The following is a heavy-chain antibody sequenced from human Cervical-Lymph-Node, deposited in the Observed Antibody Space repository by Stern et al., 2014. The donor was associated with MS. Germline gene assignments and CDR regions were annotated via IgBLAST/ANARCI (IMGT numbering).Heavy chain of an antibody. J-gene: IGHJ4*02. Sequence: VQLVESGPGLAKPSQTLSLTCTVSGGSISSDSYYWSWIRQPAGKGLEWIGRIYTSGITNYNPSLKSRVTISVDTSKNQFSLNRSFGTAADTAVYYCEMCGLWWLWGQGTRVTVSS. CDR1: GGSISSDSYY. CDR3: EMCGLWWL. CDR2: IYTSGIT. V-gene: IGHV4-61*02. D-gene: IGHD2-21*01.